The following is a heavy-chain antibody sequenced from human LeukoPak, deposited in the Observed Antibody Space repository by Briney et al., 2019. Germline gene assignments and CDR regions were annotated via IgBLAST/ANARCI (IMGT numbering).Heavy chain of an antibody. D-gene: IGHD6-19*01. J-gene: IGHJ4*02. V-gene: IGHV3-11*01. CDR3: ARVRSNGWYFDY. Sequence: GGSLRLSCAATGFNFSSYWMSWIRQAPGKGLQWISFISSGGSTTNYADSVKGRFTISRDNAKNSLYLQMNSLRAEDTAVYYCARVRSNGWYFDYWGQGTLVTVSS. CDR1: GFNFSSYW. CDR2: ISSGGSTT.